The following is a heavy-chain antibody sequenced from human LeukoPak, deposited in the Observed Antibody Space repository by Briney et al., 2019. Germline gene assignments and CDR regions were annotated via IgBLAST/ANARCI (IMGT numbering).Heavy chain of an antibody. V-gene: IGHV4-59*12. CDR1: GGSISSYY. CDR3: ARNGYYFDY. CDR2: IYYSGST. D-gene: IGHD1-14*01. J-gene: IGHJ4*02. Sequence: SETLSLTCTVSGGSISSYYWSWIRQPPGKGLEWIGYIYYSGSTNYNPSLKSRATISVDTSKNQFSLKLSSVTAADTAVYYCARNGYYFDYWGQGTLVTVSS.